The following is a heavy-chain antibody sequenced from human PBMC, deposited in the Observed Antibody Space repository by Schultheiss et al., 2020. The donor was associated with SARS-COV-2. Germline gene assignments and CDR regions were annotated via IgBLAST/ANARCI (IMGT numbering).Heavy chain of an antibody. J-gene: IGHJ4*02. Sequence: GGSLRLSCAASGFLFSDHGMHWVRQAPGKGLEWVAIMSYSGSVTYYTDSVKGRFTISRDNSKNTLYLQMNSLRAEDTAVYFCTRSLTSYCSGGVCYYHVSDYWGQGTLVTVSS. CDR3: TRSLTSYCSGGVCYYHVSDY. CDR1: GFLFSDHG. D-gene: IGHD2-8*02. V-gene: IGHV3-30*03. CDR2: MSYSGSVT.